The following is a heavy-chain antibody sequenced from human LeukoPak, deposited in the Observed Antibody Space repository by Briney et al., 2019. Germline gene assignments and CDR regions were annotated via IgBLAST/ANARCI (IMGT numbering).Heavy chain of an antibody. V-gene: IGHV3-73*01. CDR3: VLTYDYVWGTGGDY. J-gene: IGHJ4*02. D-gene: IGHD3-16*01. Sequence: GGSLRLSCAASGFTFSGSAMHWARQASGKGLEWVGRIRSKANSYATAYAASVKGRFTISRDDSKNTAYLQMNSLKTEDTAVYYCVLTYDYVWGTGGDYWGRGTLVTVSS. CDR2: IRSKANSYAT. CDR1: GFTFSGSA.